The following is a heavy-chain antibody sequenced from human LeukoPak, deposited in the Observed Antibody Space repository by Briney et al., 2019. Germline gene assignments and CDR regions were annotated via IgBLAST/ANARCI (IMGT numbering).Heavy chain of an antibody. CDR2: ISSSSTYI. J-gene: IGHJ4*02. CDR1: GDSISTSSYY. D-gene: IGHD3-10*01. V-gene: IGHV3-21*01. Sequence: PSETLSLTCSVSGDSISTSSYYWGWIRQPPGKGLEWVSGISSSSTYISYADSVKGRFTISRDNAKNTLYLQMNSLRAEDTAVYYCARAPTVITMVRGVLLLKYYFDYWGQGTLVTVSS. CDR3: ARAPTVITMVRGVLLLKYYFDY.